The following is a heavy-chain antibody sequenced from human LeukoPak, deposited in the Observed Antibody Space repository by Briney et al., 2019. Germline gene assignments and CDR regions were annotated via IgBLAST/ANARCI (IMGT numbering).Heavy chain of an antibody. V-gene: IGHV3-33*01. Sequence: GGSLRLSCAASGFTFSSYGMHWVRQAPGKGLEWVAVIWYDGSNKYYADSVKGRFTISRDNTKNTLYLQMNSLRAEDTAVYYCARDAPGDYPLGWGQGTLVTVSS. CDR2: IWYDGSNK. CDR1: GFTFSSYG. CDR3: ARDAPGDYPLG. J-gene: IGHJ4*02. D-gene: IGHD4-17*01.